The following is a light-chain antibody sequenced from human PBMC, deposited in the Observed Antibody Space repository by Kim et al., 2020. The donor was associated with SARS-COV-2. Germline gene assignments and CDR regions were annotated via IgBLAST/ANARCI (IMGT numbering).Light chain of an antibody. V-gene: IGKV1-39*01. J-gene: IGKJ3*01. CDR3: QQSYSTPFT. Sequence: ASVGDIVTITCRASQSISSYLNWYQQKPGKAPKLLIYAASSLQSGVPSRCSGSGSGTDFTLTISSLQPEDFATYYCQQSYSTPFTFGPGTKVDIK. CDR2: AAS. CDR1: QSISSY.